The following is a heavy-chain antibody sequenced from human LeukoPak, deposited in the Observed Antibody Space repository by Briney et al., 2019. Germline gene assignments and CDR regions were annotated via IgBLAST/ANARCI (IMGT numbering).Heavy chain of an antibody. D-gene: IGHD3-10*01. CDR3: ARGYPRRLLWFGELLRGSPYYFDY. CDR1: GGSFSGYY. V-gene: IGHV4-34*01. CDR2: ISHSGST. J-gene: IGHJ4*02. Sequence: SETLSLTCAVYGGSFSGYYWSWIRQPPGKGLEWIGEISHSGSTNYNPSLKSRVTISVDTSKNQFSLKLSSVTAADTAVYYCARGYPRRLLWFGELLRGSPYYFDYWGQGTLVTVSS.